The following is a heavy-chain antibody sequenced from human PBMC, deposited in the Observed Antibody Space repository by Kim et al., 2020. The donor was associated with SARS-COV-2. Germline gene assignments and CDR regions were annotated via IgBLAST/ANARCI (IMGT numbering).Heavy chain of an antibody. CDR3: ARVLMYSSGWYDYYYYGIYV. Sequence: SETLSLTCTVSGGSISSYYWSWIRQPPGKGLEWIGHIHYSGSTNYNLSLKSRVTISVDTSKNQFSLKLSSVTAADTAVYYCARVLMYSSGWYDYYYYGIYVSGQRTTGSFSS. CDR2: IHYSGST. CDR1: GGSISSYY. D-gene: IGHD6-19*01. V-gene: IGHV4-59*01. J-gene: IGHJ6*02.